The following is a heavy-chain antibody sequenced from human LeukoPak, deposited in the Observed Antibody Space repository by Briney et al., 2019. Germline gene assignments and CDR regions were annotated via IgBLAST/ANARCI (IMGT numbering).Heavy chain of an antibody. CDR1: GFTFSGSA. D-gene: IGHD6-19*01. CDR3: TRSISPGYSSGWYFGEFDY. V-gene: IGHV3-73*01. CDR2: IRSKANSYAT. J-gene: IGHJ4*02. Sequence: GGSLRLSCAASGFTFSGSAMHWVRQASGKGLEWVGRIRSKANSYATAYAASVKGGFTISRDDSKNTAYLQMNSLKTEDTAVYYCTRSISPGYSSGWYFGEFDYWGQGTLVTVSS.